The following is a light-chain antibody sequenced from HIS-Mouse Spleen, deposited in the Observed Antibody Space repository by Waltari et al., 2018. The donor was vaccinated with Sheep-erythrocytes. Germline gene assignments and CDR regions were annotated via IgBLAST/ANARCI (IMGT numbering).Light chain of an antibody. Sequence: QSALTQPPSVSGSPGQSITIPFTGTSSDVGSYNLVSWYQQHPGKAPQLMIYEGSKRTSGVSNRFSGSKSGNTASLTIAGLQAEDEADYYCCSYAGSSTPWVFGGGTKLTVL. CDR3: CSYAGSSTPWV. J-gene: IGLJ3*02. CDR1: SSDVGSYNL. V-gene: IGLV2-23*01. CDR2: EGS.